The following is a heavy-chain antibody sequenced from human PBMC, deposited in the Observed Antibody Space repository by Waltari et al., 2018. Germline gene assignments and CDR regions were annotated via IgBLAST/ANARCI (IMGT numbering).Heavy chain of an antibody. Sequence: EVQLVQSGAEVKKPGESLKISCKGSGYSFTSYWIGWVRQMPGKGLEWMGIIDPGDSDTIYSPAVQGQVTISADKSISTAYLQWSSLKAADTAMYYCARRVYDSSGLGNYYFDYWGQGTLVTVSS. CDR1: GYSFTSYW. D-gene: IGHD3-22*01. CDR2: IDPGDSDT. V-gene: IGHV5-51*01. J-gene: IGHJ4*02. CDR3: ARRVYDSSGLGNYYFDY.